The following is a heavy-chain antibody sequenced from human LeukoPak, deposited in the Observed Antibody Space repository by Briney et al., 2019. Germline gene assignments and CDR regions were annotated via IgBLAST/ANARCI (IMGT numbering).Heavy chain of an antibody. D-gene: IGHD1-7*01. J-gene: IGHJ4*02. CDR2: INHSGST. CDR1: GGSFSGYR. V-gene: IGHV4-34*01. CDR3: ARGNYDYFDY. Sequence: PSETLSLTCAVYGGSFSGYRWSWIRQPPGKGLEWIGEINHSGSTNYNPSLKSRVTISVDTSKNQFSLKLSSVTAADTAVYYCARGNYDYFDYWGQGTLVTVYS.